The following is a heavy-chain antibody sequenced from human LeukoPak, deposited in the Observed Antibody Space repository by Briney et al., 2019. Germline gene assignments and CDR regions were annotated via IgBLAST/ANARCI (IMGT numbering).Heavy chain of an antibody. V-gene: IGHV3-7*03. CDR1: GFTFSTYW. J-gene: IGHJ4*02. Sequence: GGSLRLSCAASGFTFSTYWMSWVRQAPGKGLEWVAAIKQDGTEKYYVDSVKGRFTISRDNAKNSLYLQMNSLTAEDTAVYYCTKWSSSGSYYTEWGQGTLVTVSS. D-gene: IGHD3-10*01. CDR3: TKWSSSGSYYTE. CDR2: IKQDGTEK.